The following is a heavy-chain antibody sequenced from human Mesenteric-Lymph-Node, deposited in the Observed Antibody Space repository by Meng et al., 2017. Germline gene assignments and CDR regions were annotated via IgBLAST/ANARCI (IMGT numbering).Heavy chain of an antibody. CDR1: GFTFSSYA. J-gene: IGHJ3*02. Sequence: GESLKISCAASGFTFSSYAMSWVRQAPGKGLEWVSAISGSGGSTYYADSVKGRFTISRDNSKNTLYLQMNSLRAEDTAVYYCAREPGIAVAGTLGAFDIWGQGTMVTVSS. V-gene: IGHV3-23*01. CDR3: AREPGIAVAGTLGAFDI. CDR2: ISGSGGST. D-gene: IGHD6-19*01.